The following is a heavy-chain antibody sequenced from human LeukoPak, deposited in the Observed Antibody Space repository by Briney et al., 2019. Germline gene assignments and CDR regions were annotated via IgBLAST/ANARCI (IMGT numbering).Heavy chain of an antibody. Sequence: GGSLRLSCAASGFTFSSYGMSWVRQAPGKGLEWVSYISSSGSTIYYADSVKGRFTISRDNARNSLYLQMNSLRAEDTAVYYCARDRWLQSQRYFDYWGQGMLVTVSS. CDR3: ARDRWLQSQRYFDY. J-gene: IGHJ4*02. V-gene: IGHV3-48*04. CDR2: ISSSGSTI. CDR1: GFTFSSYG. D-gene: IGHD5-24*01.